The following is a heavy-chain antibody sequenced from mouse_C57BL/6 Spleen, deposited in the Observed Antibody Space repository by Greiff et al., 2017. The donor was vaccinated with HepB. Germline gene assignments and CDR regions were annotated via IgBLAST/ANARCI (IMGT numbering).Heavy chain of an antibody. V-gene: IGHV1-50*01. J-gene: IGHJ3*01. Sequence: QVQLQQPGAELVKPGASVKLSCKASGYTFTSYWMQWVKQRPGQGLEWIGEIDPSDSYTNYKQKFKGKATLTVDTSSSTAYMQLSSLTSEDSAVYDCASYYAPSAYWGQGTLVTVSA. CDR3: ASYYAPSAY. CDR2: IDPSDSYT. D-gene: IGHD1-1*01. CDR1: GYTFTSYW.